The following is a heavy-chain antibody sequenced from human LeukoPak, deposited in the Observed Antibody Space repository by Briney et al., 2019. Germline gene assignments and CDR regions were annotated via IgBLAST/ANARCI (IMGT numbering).Heavy chain of an antibody. V-gene: IGHV1-18*01. CDR2: ISAYNGNT. D-gene: IGHD3-22*01. Sequence: ASVKVSCKASGYTFTSYGISWVRQAPGQGLEWMGWISAYNGNTNYAQKLQGRVTMTTDTSTSTAYMELRSLRSDDTAVYYCARDVEKYYYDSSDIDYWGQGTLVTVSS. CDR1: GYTFTSYG. CDR3: ARDVEKYYYDSSDIDY. J-gene: IGHJ4*02.